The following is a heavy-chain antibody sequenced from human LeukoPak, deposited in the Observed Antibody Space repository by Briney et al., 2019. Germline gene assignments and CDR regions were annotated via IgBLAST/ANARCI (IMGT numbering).Heavy chain of an antibody. CDR1: GFTVSSNY. CDR3: VRRLTTHFSFDAFDI. D-gene: IGHD3-3*02. V-gene: IGHV3-53*01. CDR2: IYSGGST. J-gene: IGHJ3*02. Sequence: PGGSLRLSCAASGFTVSSNYMSWVRQAPGKGLEWVSVIYSGGSTYYADSVKGRFTISRDNSKNTLYLQMNSLRAEDTAVYYCVRRLTTHFSFDAFDIWGQGTMVTVSS.